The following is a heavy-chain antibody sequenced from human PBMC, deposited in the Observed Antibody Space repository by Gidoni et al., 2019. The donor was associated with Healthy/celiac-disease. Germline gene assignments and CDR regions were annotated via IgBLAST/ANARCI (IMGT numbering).Heavy chain of an antibody. V-gene: IGHV3-23*04. Sequence: EVQLVESGGGLVQPGGSLRLSCAASGFTFSSDAMSWVRQAPGKGLEWVSAISGSGGSTYYADSVKGRFTISRDNSKNTLYLQMNSLRAEDTAVYYCAKEEYGSGSYTEGYFDYWGQGTLVTVSS. CDR1: GFTFSSDA. J-gene: IGHJ4*02. D-gene: IGHD3-10*01. CDR3: AKEEYGSGSYTEGYFDY. CDR2: ISGSGGST.